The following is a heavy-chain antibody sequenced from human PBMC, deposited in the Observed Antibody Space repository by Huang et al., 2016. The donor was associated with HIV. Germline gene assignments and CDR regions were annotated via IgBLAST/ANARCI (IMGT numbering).Heavy chain of an antibody. J-gene: IGHJ6*02. CDR2: ISPGDADT. Sequence: EVQLVQSGAEVKKPGESLKISCKGSGYRFRSNWIGWVRQMPGKGLEWMGIISPGDADTRYSPSVQGQVTISADKSINTAYLQWSSLKASDTAMYYCARLIGSPSFYYGLDVWGQGTTVTVSS. V-gene: IGHV5-51*01. D-gene: IGHD3-10*01. CDR1: GYRFRSNW. CDR3: ARLIGSPSFYYGLDV.